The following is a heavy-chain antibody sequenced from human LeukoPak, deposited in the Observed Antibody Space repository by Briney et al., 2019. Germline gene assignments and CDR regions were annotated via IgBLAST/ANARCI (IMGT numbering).Heavy chain of an antibody. CDR3: TKNVPGRAIDY. CDR2: VGTGFDT. Sequence: GGSLRLSCVASGFTFSSHALSWVRQAPGKGLEWVSTVGTGFDTYYTDSVKGRFTISRDNSKNTLSLQMSSLRAEDTATYYCTKNVPGRAIDYWGQGTLVTVSS. J-gene: IGHJ4*02. D-gene: IGHD2-15*01. V-gene: IGHV3-23*01. CDR1: GFTFSSHA.